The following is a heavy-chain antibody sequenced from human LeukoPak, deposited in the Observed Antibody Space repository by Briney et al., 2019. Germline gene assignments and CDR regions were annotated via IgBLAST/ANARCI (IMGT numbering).Heavy chain of an antibody. CDR3: ARSSLDILTGYTFDY. CDR2: IYPGDSDT. D-gene: IGHD3-9*01. V-gene: IGHV5-51*01. Sequence: GESLKISCKGSGYSFTSYWIGWVRQMPGKGLEWMGIIYPGDSDTRYSPSFQGQVTISADKSISTAYLQWSSPKASDTAMYYCARSSLDILTGYTFDYWGQGTLVTVSS. CDR1: GYSFTSYW. J-gene: IGHJ4*02.